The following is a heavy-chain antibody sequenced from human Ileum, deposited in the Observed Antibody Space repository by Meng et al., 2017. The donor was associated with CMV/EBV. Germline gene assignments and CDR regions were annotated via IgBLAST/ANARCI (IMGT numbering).Heavy chain of an antibody. J-gene: IGHJ6*02. CDR2: ISSSGSTI. Sequence: LSLTCAASGFTFSSYEMNWVRQAPGKGLEWVSYISSSGSTIYYADSVKGRFTISRDNAKNSLYLQMNSLRAEDTAVYYCARDTPPNDFWSGYYTDWGMDVWGQGTTVTVSS. CDR3: ARDTPPNDFWSGYYTDWGMDV. V-gene: IGHV3-48*03. D-gene: IGHD3-3*01. CDR1: GFTFSSYE.